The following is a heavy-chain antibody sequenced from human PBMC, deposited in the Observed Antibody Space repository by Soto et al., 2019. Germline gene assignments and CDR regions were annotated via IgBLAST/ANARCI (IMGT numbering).Heavy chain of an antibody. Sequence: GGSLRLSCAASGFTFSSYGMHWVRQAPGKGLEWVAVIWYDGSNKYYADSVKGRFTISRGNSKNTLYLQMNSLRAEDTAVYYCARDRRLNLYYYYGMDVWGQGTTVTVSS. CDR2: IWYDGSNK. CDR3: ARDRRLNLYYYYGMDV. J-gene: IGHJ6*02. D-gene: IGHD3-22*01. CDR1: GFTFSSYG. V-gene: IGHV3-33*01.